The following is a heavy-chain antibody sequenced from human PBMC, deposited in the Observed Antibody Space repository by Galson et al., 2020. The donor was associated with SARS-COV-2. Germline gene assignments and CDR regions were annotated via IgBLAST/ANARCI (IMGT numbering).Heavy chain of an antibody. CDR1: GFTFDDYA. CDR3: AKLVFNWNDVADY. CDR2: ISWNSGSI. Sequence: GGSLRLSCAASGFTFDDYAMHWVRHAPGKGLEWVSGISWNSGSIGYADSVRGRFTISRDNAKNSLYLQMNSLRAEDTALYYCAKLVFNWNDVADYWGQGTLVTVSS. J-gene: IGHJ4*02. V-gene: IGHV3-9*01. D-gene: IGHD1-1*01.